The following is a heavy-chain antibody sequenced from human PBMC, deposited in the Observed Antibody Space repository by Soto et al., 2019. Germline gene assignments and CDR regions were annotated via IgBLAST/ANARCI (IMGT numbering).Heavy chain of an antibody. CDR3: ARVGPYDSCIYIFPYDRFYP. CDR1: GFSVRSSQ. Sequence: PGGSLRLSCATSGFSVRSSQMSWVRQAPGKGLEWVSLIFIDGTTHYGVSVKGRFTISRDSARNTLYLQMNGLRVDDTAVYYCARVGPYDSCIYIFPYDRFYPSAHRPHVTLSS. CDR2: IFIDGTT. J-gene: IGHJ5*02. V-gene: IGHV3-53*01. D-gene: IGHD3-3*02.